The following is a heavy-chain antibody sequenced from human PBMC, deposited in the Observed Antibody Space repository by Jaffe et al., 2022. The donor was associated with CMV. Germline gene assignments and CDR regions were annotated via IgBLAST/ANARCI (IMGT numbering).Heavy chain of an antibody. J-gene: IGHJ6*03. V-gene: IGHV2-5*02. CDR1: GFSLSTSGVG. D-gene: IGHD1-26*01. Sequence: QITLKESGPTLVKPTQTLTLTCTFSGFSLSTSGVGVGWIRQPPGKAPEWLALISWDDDKRYSPSLKSRLTITKDTSKNQVVLTMTNMDPVDTATYYCVHRYSPYYMDVWGRGTTVTVSS. CDR3: VHRYSPYYMDV. CDR2: ISWDDDK.